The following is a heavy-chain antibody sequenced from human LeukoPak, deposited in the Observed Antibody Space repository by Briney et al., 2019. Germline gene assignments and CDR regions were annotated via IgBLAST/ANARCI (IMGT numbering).Heavy chain of an antibody. Sequence: GGSLRLSCAASGFTFSSYAMNWVRQAPGKGLEWVSSISSSSSYIYYADSVKGRFTISRDNAKNSLYLQMNSLRAEDTAVYYCARDLSSHYYDSSGYQGCWGQGTLVTVSS. J-gene: IGHJ4*02. CDR3: ARDLSSHYYDSSGYQGC. D-gene: IGHD3-22*01. CDR2: ISSSSSYI. V-gene: IGHV3-21*01. CDR1: GFTFSSYA.